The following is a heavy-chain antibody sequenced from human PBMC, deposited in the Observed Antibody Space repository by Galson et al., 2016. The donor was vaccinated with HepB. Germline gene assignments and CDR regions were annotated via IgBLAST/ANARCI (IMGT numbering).Heavy chain of an antibody. CDR3: ASRGGYDAFDI. Sequence: SVKVSCKASSDTLSNYGFSWVRQAPGQGLEWMGGVNTYTGDADYPQRFQDRVTMTTDTSTKTAYMELRSLRSEDTAVYYCASRGGYDAFDIWGQGTMITVSS. V-gene: IGHV1-18*01. CDR1: SDTLSNYG. CDR2: VNTYTGDA. D-gene: IGHD5-12*01. J-gene: IGHJ3*02.